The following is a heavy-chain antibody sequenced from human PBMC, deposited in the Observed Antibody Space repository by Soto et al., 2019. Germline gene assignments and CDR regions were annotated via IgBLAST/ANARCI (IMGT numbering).Heavy chain of an antibody. D-gene: IGHD6-19*01. V-gene: IGHV3-9*01. CDR2: LSWNSGTI. CDR1: GFTFDDYA. Sequence: EVQLVESGGGLVQPGKSLRLSCAASGFTFDDYAMHWVRQVPGKGLEWVSGLSWNSGTIDYADSVKGRVTISRDNAKNSLHLQINSLKPKDTSFYYCAKAESSGWYYSIDYWGQGTLVTVSS. J-gene: IGHJ4*02. CDR3: AKAESSGWYYSIDY.